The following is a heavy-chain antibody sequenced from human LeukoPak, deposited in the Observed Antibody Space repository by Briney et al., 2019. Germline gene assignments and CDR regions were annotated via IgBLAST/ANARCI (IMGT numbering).Heavy chain of an antibody. CDR1: GGTFTSYT. CDR2: IIPILGIA. J-gene: IGHJ6*02. Sequence: SVTVSFTASGGTFTSYTVSWVRQAPGQPLEWMGRIIPILGIANYAQKFQGRVTITADKSTSTAYMELSSLRSEDTAVYYCARSLTMIESFYYYYGMDVWGQGTTVTVSS. V-gene: IGHV1-69*02. CDR3: ARSLTMIESFYYYYGMDV. D-gene: IGHD3-22*01.